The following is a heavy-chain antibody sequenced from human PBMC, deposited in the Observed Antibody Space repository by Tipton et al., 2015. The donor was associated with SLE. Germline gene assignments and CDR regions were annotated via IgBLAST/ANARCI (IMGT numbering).Heavy chain of an antibody. CDR2: INYSGST. V-gene: IGHV4-31*03. J-gene: IGHJ4*02. CDR3: ASYSSSYFDY. D-gene: IGHD6-6*01. Sequence: TLSLTCTVSGGPISSGGYYWSWIRQHLGKGLEWIGYINYSGSTHYNPSLKSRVTISVDTSKNQFSLKLSSVTAADTAVYYCASYSSSYFDYWGQGTLVTVTS. CDR1: GGPISSGGYY.